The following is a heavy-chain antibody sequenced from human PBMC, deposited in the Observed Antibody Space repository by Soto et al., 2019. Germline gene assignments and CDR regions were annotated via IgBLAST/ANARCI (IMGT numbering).Heavy chain of an antibody. CDR2: FIPMSGTP. D-gene: IGHD6-13*01. CDR1: GGDFRNYA. J-gene: IGHJ4*02. Sequence: QVQLVQSGSEVKRPGSSVKVSCKASGGDFRNYALTWVRQAPGQGLEWMGGFIPMSGTPKYAQKFQGRVTITAETSTTTAYMGLTSLRYDDTAVYYCASSYGTSWYGDYWGQGTLVTVS. V-gene: IGHV1-69*06. CDR3: ASSYGTSWYGDY.